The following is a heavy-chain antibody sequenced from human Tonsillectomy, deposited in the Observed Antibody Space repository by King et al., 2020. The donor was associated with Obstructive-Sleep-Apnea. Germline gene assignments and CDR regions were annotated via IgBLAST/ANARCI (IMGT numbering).Heavy chain of an antibody. Sequence: QLQESGPGLVKPSETLSLTCTVSGVSISSYYWSWIRKPPGKGLEWIGYIYYSGSTHYNPSLKSRVTISVDTSKNQFSLKLSSVTAADTAVYYCARLPSGWYYFDYWGQGTLVTVSS. J-gene: IGHJ4*02. CDR3: ARLPSGWYYFDY. CDR1: GVSISSYY. D-gene: IGHD6-19*01. CDR2: IYYSGST. V-gene: IGHV4-59*01.